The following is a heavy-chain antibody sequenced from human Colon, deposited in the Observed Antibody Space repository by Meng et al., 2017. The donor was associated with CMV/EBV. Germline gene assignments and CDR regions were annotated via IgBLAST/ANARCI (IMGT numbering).Heavy chain of an antibody. V-gene: IGHV1-2*02. CDR1: GYKFIVSY. CDR3: ARSEKSTRDYYYFYGMDV. D-gene: IGHD2/OR15-2a*01. CDR2: INPNSGGT. Sequence: ASVKVSCKTSGYKFIVSYMHWVRQAPGQGLEWMGWINPNSGGTSSAQNFQGRVTMTRDTSISTAYMDLSRLRSDDTAVYYCARSEKSTRDYYYFYGMDVWGQGTTVTVSS. J-gene: IGHJ6*02.